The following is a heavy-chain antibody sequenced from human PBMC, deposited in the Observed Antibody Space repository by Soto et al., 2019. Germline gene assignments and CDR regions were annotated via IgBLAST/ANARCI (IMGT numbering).Heavy chain of an antibody. Sequence: GGSLRLSCAVSGFICSSYDMSWVRQAPGKGLEWVSTILVGGSTHYEDAVKGRLTISRDTSKNTVYLQMNSLTAGDTAVYYCAKATATSGGAFEIYGQGTMVTVSS. CDR3: AKATATSGGAFEI. V-gene: IGHV3-23*01. D-gene: IGHD1-1*01. CDR1: GFICSSYD. J-gene: IGHJ3*02. CDR2: ILVGGST.